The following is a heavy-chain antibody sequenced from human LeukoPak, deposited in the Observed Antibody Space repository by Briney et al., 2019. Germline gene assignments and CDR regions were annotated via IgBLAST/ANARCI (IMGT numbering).Heavy chain of an antibody. Sequence: ASVKVSCKASGYTFTGYYMHWVRQAPGQGLEWMGIINPSGGSTSYTQKFQGRVTMTRDTSTSTVYMELSSLRSEDTAVYYCASISGSYSLAFDYWGQGTLVTVSS. V-gene: IGHV1-46*01. J-gene: IGHJ4*02. CDR1: GYTFTGYY. D-gene: IGHD1-26*01. CDR2: INPSGGST. CDR3: ASISGSYSLAFDY.